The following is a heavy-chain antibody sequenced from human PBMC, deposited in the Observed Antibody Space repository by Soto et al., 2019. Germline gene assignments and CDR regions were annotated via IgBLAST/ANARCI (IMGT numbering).Heavy chain of an antibody. CDR3: ALRTGNWNPLGD. CDR1: GGTTSSST. J-gene: IGHJ4*02. CDR2: IVPMIGKV. Sequence: QVQLVQSGAEVEKPGSSVKVSCKVSGGTTSSSTIGWVRQAPGQGLQWMGNIVPMIGKVDYAQAFQDRVTLTSDKSTRTVYMELRSLRSEATAVYSCALRTGNWNPLGDWGQGTLVTVSS. D-gene: IGHD1-1*01. V-gene: IGHV1-69*02.